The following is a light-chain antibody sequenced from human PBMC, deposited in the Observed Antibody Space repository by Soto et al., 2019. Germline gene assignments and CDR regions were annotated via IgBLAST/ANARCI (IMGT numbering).Light chain of an antibody. CDR3: SSYTSTFTYV. CDR1: NSDVGGYNY. J-gene: IGLJ1*01. V-gene: IGLV2-14*03. Sequence: QSALTQPASVSGSPGQSITISCTGTNSDVGGYNYVSWYQQHPGKAPKLMIYDVSNRPSGVSDRFSGSKSGNTASLTISGLQAEDEADYYCSSYTSTFTYVFGTGTKLTV. CDR2: DVS.